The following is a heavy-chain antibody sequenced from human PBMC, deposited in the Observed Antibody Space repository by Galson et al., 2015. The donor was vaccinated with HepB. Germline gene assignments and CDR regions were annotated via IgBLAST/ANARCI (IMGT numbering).Heavy chain of an antibody. CDR1: GVSISNYY. CDR3: ASSLVVPAGIEYYHYAMDV. D-gene: IGHD2-2*01. CDR2: IYYSGNT. J-gene: IGHJ6*02. Sequence: ETLSLTCTVSGVSISNYYWSWIRQPPGKGLEWIGYIYYSGNTSYNPSLKSLVTLSLDPSKNKVSLKPSPVAAADTAVYYCASSLVVPAGIEYYHYAMDVWGQGTTVTVSS. V-gene: IGHV4-59*08.